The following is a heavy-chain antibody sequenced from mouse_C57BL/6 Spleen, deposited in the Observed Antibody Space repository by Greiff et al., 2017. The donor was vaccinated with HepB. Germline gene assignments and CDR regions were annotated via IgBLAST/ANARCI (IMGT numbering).Heavy chain of an antibody. CDR1: GYTFTGYW. V-gene: IGHV1-9*01. D-gene: IGHD1-1*01. J-gene: IGHJ1*03. CDR2: ILPGSGST. CDR3: ASLYYYGSSLWYFDV. Sequence: QVQLQQSGAELMKPGASVKLSCKATGYTFTGYWIEWVKQRPGHGLEWIGEILPGSGSTNYNEKFKGKATFTADKSSNTAYMQLSSLTTEDSAIYDCASLYYYGSSLWYFDVWGTGTTVTVSS.